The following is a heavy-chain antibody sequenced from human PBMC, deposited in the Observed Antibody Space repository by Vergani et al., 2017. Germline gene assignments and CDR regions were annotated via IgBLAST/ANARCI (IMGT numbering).Heavy chain of an antibody. CDR2: ISFDGTNE. CDR1: GFALNRHA. CDR3: AKDLSYSTAWPHFDS. D-gene: IGHD4-11*01. J-gene: IGHJ4*02. V-gene: IGHV3-30*18. Sequence: QVQLVESGGGVVQPGTSLRLSCVVSGFALNRHAMYWVRQAPGKGLEWVVGISFDGTNEYYPGLVKGRFTISRDSSKTVYLQMNSLRVEDTAMYFCAKDLSYSTAWPHFDSRGQGTLVTVSS.